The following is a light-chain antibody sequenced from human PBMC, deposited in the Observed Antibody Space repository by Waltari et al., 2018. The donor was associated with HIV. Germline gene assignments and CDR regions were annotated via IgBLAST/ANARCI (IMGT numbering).Light chain of an antibody. CDR2: AAS. CDR1: KSLSNY. J-gene: IGKJ1*01. CDR3: QQSYSTPGT. V-gene: IGKV1-39*01. Sequence: DIQITQSPSSLPASVRDRVTITCRACKSLSNYLNCYQQKPGKAPKLLIYAASSLQSGVPSRFSGSVSGTDFTLTVSSLQPEDFATYHCQQSYSTPGTFGQGTKVEIK.